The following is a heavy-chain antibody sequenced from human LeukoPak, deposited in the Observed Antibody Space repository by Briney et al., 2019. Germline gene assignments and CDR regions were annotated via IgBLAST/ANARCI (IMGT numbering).Heavy chain of an antibody. J-gene: IGHJ4*02. CDR3: ARDWDYGGNSGNY. D-gene: IGHD4-23*01. CDR2: IIPIFGTA. Sequence: SVEVSCKASGGTFSSYAISWVRQAPGQGLEWMGGIIPIFGTANYAQTFQGRVTITTDESTSTAYMELSSLRSEDTAVYYCARDWDYGGNSGNYWGQGTLVTVSS. CDR1: GGTFSSYA. V-gene: IGHV1-69*05.